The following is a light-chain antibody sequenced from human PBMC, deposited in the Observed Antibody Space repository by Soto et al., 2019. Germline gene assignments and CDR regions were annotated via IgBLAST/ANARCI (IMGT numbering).Light chain of an antibody. J-gene: IGKJ1*01. Sequence: EIVLTQSPGTLSLSPGERATLSCRASQIVSSSYLAWYQQKLGLAPRLLIYGASSRATGIPDRFSGSGSGTDFTLTISRLEPEDFAVYYCQQYGSSPEGTFGQGTKVEIK. CDR3: QQYGSSPEGT. CDR1: QIVSSSY. CDR2: GAS. V-gene: IGKV3-20*01.